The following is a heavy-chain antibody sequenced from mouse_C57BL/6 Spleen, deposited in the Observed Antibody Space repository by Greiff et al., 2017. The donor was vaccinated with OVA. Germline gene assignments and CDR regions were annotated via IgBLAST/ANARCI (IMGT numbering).Heavy chain of an antibody. CDR3: ARSEISDYDGYAMDY. Sequence: QVTLKESGPGILQSSQTLSLTCSFSGFSLSTSGMGVSWIRQPSGKGLEWLAHIYWDDDTRYNPSLKSRLTISKDTSRNQVFLKITSVDTADTATYYCARSEISDYDGYAMDYWGQGTSVTVSS. V-gene: IGHV8-12*01. CDR2: IYWDDDT. D-gene: IGHD2-4*01. J-gene: IGHJ4*01. CDR1: GFSLSTSGMG.